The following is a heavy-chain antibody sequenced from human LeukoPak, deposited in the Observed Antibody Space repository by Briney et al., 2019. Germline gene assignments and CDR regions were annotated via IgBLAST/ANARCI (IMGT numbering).Heavy chain of an antibody. V-gene: IGHV3-21*01. CDR1: GFTFNIYT. D-gene: IGHD6-13*01. J-gene: IGHJ6*02. CDR3: ARDQDTSSYFYYGMDV. Sequence: GGSLRLSCAASGFTFNIYTMNWVRQAPGKGLEWVSSISGSSSYIYYADSVKGRFTTSRDSAKNSLYLQMDSLRAEDTAVYFCARDQDTSSYFYYGMDVWGQGTTVTVSS. CDR2: ISGSSSYI.